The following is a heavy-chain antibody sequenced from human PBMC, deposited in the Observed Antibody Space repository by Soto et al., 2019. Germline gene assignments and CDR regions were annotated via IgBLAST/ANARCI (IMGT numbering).Heavy chain of an antibody. D-gene: IGHD5-12*01. J-gene: IGHJ6*02. CDR3: ARGTEWRRLRSPYGRHX. V-gene: IGHV6-1*01. CDR2: TYCRSKWYS. CDR1: GDSVSTNSAA. Sequence: SKSLSLTCAISGDSVSTNSAAWNWIRESPSIGLECLGSTYCRSKWYSDYDFSLKSRITINPDTSKNQFSLRLDSVTPEDTAVYYCARGTEWRRLRSPYGRHXWGQGPTGTGS.